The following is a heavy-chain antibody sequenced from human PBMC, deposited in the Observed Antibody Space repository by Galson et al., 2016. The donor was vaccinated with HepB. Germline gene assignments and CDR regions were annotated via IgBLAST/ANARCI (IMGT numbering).Heavy chain of an antibody. V-gene: IGHV3-23*01. CDR2: ISGPGRNT. CDR3: AKDPIQCGGDCTRAPYYFDY. J-gene: IGHJ4*02. CDR1: GFTFSSYA. D-gene: IGHD2-21*02. Sequence: SLRLSCAASGFTFSSYAMSWVRQVPGKGLEWVSSISGPGRNTYYADSVKGRFTISRDNSKNTLYLQMNSLRAEDTAVYYCAKDPIQCGGDCTRAPYYFDYWGQGLLVTVSS.